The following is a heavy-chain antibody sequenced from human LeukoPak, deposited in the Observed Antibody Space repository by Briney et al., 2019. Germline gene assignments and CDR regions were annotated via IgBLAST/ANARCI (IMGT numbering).Heavy chain of an antibody. CDR2: INHRGST. CDR1: GGSCSGYY. J-gene: IGHJ4*02. V-gene: IGHV4-34*01. Sequence: SETLSLTCAVYGGSCSGYYWSWIRQPPGKGLEWIGEINHRGSTNYNPSLKSRVTISVDTSKNQFSLKLSYVTAADTAVYYCARGIRRIAAAGSRFDYWGQGTLVTVSS. D-gene: IGHD6-13*01. CDR3: ARGIRRIAAAGSRFDY.